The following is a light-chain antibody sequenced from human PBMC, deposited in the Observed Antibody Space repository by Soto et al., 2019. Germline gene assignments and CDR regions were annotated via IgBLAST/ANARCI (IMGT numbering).Light chain of an antibody. V-gene: IGLV2-14*01. J-gene: IGLJ2*01. CDR2: EVT. Sequence: QSALTQPASVSGSPGQSITISCTGTSSDVGGYNYVSWYQQHPGKAPKLLIYEVTHRPSGVSNRFSGSKSGNMASLTISGLQAEDEADYYCSSYTSSHTLVFGGGTKLTVL. CDR1: SSDVGGYNY. CDR3: SSYTSSHTLV.